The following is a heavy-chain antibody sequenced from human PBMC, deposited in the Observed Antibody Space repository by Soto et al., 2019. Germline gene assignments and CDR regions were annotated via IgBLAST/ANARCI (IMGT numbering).Heavy chain of an antibody. J-gene: IGHJ4*02. CDR1: GYSFTDYW. V-gene: IGHV5-51*01. CDR3: ARQADYNILTGYFYYFDY. CDR2: IYPGDSDA. D-gene: IGHD3-9*01. Sequence: PGESLKISCKSSGYSFTDYWIGWVRQMPGKGLEWMGIIYPGDSDARYSPSFQGQVTISVDTPINTAFLRWNSLTASDTAMDYCARQADYNILTGYFYYFDYWGQGSLVTVSS.